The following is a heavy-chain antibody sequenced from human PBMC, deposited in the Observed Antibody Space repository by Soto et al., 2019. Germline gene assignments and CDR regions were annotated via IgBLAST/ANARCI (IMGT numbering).Heavy chain of an antibody. Sequence: EVQLVESGGGWVQPGGSLRLPFAASGLTFRVYRMNWFGQAPGKGLDWVSYITGSSDRILFADSVKGRFTVSRDNAKNSLYLQMNSLRDEDTGVYYCTTSNGHLNHWGQGTLVSVSS. CDR3: TTSNGHLNH. J-gene: IGHJ4*02. CDR2: ITGSSDRI. V-gene: IGHV3-48*02. CDR1: GLTFRVYR. D-gene: IGHD3-22*01.